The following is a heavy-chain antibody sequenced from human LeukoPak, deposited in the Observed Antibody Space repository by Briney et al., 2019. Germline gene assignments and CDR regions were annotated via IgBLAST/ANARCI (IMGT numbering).Heavy chain of an antibody. CDR2: IYYSGST. Sequence: PSETLSLTCTVSGGSISSCYWSWIRQPPGKGLEWIGYIYYSGSTDYNPSLKSRVTISVDTSKNQFSLKLSSVTAADTAVYYCARHYPPRIAALGFDPWGQGTLVTVSS. J-gene: IGHJ5*02. D-gene: IGHD6-13*01. CDR1: GGSISSCY. V-gene: IGHV4-59*08. CDR3: ARHYPPRIAALGFDP.